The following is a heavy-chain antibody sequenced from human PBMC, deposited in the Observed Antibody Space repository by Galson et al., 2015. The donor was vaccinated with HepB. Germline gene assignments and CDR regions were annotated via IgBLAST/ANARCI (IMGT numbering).Heavy chain of an antibody. J-gene: IGHJ5*02. CDR1: GFTFSSYG. CDR2: ISYDGSNK. Sequence: SLRLSCAASGFTFSSYGMHWVRQAPGKGLEWVAVISYDGSNKYYADSVKGRFTISRDNSKNTLYLQMNSLRAEDTAVYYCAKAAVAGSYNWFDPWGQGTLVTVSS. V-gene: IGHV3-30*18. D-gene: IGHD6-19*01. CDR3: AKAAVAGSYNWFDP.